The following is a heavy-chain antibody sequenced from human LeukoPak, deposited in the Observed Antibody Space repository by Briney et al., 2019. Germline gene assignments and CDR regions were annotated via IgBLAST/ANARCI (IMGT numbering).Heavy chain of an antibody. V-gene: IGHV1-18*01. D-gene: IGHD1-26*01. CDR1: GYILTSYS. Sequence: GASVKVSCKASGYILTSYSINWVRQAPGQGLEWMGWISPYNVRTNSVQKFQGRVTMITDTSTRTAYMELRSLRSDDTAVYYCARDRRVGAKRIYYHHGMDVWGQGTTVTVS. J-gene: IGHJ6*02. CDR2: ISPYNVRT. CDR3: ARDRRVGAKRIYYHHGMDV.